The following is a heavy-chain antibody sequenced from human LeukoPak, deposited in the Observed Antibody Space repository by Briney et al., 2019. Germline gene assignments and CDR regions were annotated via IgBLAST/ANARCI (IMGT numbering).Heavy chain of an antibody. CDR3: AKDGRSSWQRSSFDY. CDR1: GFIFTTYN. J-gene: IGHJ4*02. D-gene: IGHD6-13*01. CDR2: ISSSSTYI. Sequence: GGSLRLSCAASGFIFTTYNMNWVRQAPGKRLERVSSISSSSTYIYYADSVKGRFTISRDNSKNSLYLQMNSLRAEDTAVYYCAKDGRSSWQRSSFDYWGQGTLVTVSS. V-gene: IGHV3-21*01.